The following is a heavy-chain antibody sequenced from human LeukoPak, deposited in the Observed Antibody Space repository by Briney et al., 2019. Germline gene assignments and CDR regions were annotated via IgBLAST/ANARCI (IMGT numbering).Heavy chain of an antibody. CDR1: GFTFSSYG. Sequence: QSGGSLRLSCAASGFTFSSYGMHWVRQAPGKGLEWVAFIRYDGSNKYYADSVKGRFTISRDNSKNTLYLQMNSLRVEDTAVYYCAKSRRGNSYGPNYSYYMDVWGKGTTVTISS. D-gene: IGHD5-18*01. CDR2: IRYDGSNK. CDR3: AKSRRGNSYGPNYSYYMDV. J-gene: IGHJ6*03. V-gene: IGHV3-30*02.